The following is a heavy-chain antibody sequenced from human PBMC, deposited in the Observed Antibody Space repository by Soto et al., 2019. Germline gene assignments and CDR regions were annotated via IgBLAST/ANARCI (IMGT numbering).Heavy chain of an antibody. CDR2: ISAYNGNT. CDR1: GYTFNNYG. D-gene: IGHD1-26*01. CDR3: ARIVGADRRWFDP. V-gene: IGHV1-18*01. J-gene: IGHJ5*02. Sequence: ASVKVSCKASGYTFNNYGLTWVRQAPGQGLEWMGWISAYNGNTNYAQKLQGRVTMTTDTSTSTAYMELRSLRSDDTAVYYCARIVGADRRWFDPWGQGTLVTVSS.